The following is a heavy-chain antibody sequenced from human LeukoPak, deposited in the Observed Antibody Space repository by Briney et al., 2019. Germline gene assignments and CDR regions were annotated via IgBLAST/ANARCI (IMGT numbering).Heavy chain of an antibody. V-gene: IGHV3-74*01. CDR2: INSDGSST. D-gene: IGHD3-10*01. CDR1: GFTFSSYW. Sequence: GGSLRLSCAASGFTFSSYWMHWVRQAPGKGLVWVSRINSDGSSTSYADSVKGRFTISRDNAENTLYLQMNSLRAEDTAVYYCARDNPITMYYYYYMDVWGKGTTVTVSS. CDR3: ARDNPITMYYYYYMDV. J-gene: IGHJ6*03.